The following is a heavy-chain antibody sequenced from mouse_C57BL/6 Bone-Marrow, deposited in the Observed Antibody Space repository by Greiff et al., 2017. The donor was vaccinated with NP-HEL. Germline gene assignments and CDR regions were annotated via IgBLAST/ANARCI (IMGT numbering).Heavy chain of an antibody. CDR3: TREGYGNCLGYAMDY. D-gene: IGHD2-1*01. J-gene: IGHJ4*01. CDR2: ISSGGDYI. V-gene: IGHV5-9-1*02. CDR1: GFTFSSYA. Sequence: EVQLVESGEGLVKPGGSLKLSCAASGFTFSSYAMSWVRQTPEKRLEWVAYISSGGDYIYYADTVKGRFTISRDNARNTLYLQMSSLQSEDTAMYYHTREGYGNCLGYAMDYWGQGTSVTVSS.